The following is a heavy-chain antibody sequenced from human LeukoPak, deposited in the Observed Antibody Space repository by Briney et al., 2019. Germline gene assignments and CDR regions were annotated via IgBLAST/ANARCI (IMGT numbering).Heavy chain of an antibody. CDR3: AKDVRDGYNYAEYFQH. CDR2: ISGSGGST. D-gene: IGHD5-24*01. CDR1: GFTFSSYA. Sequence: PGGSLRLSCAASGFTFSSYAMSWVRQAPGKGLEWVSAISGSGGSTYYADSVKGRFTISRDNSKNALYLQMNSLRAEDTAVYYCAKDVRDGYNYAEYFQHWGQGTLVTVSS. V-gene: IGHV3-23*01. J-gene: IGHJ1*01.